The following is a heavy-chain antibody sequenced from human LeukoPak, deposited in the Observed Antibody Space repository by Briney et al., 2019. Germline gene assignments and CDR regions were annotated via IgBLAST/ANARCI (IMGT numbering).Heavy chain of an antibody. CDR2: ISAYNGYT. Sequence: ASVKVSCKASGYTFTSYGISWVRQAPGQGLEWMGWISAYNGYTNYAQKLQGRVTLTTDTSTSTAYMELRSLGSDDTAVYYCAREGVVVISTGSVDYWGQGTLVTVSS. CDR1: GYTFTSYG. CDR3: AREGVVVISTGSVDY. J-gene: IGHJ4*02. D-gene: IGHD2-15*01. V-gene: IGHV1-18*01.